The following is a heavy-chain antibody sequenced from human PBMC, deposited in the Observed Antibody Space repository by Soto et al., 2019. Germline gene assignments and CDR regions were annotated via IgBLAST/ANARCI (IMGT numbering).Heavy chain of an antibody. D-gene: IGHD6-13*01. V-gene: IGHV1-69*01. J-gene: IGHJ2*01. CDR2: IIPIFVTA. CDR3: ATIAAAGTIYWYFDL. CDR1: GGTFSSYA. Sequence: QVQLVQSGAEVKKPGSSVKVSCKASGGTFSSYAISWVRQAPGQGLEWMGGIIPIFVTANYAQKFQGRVTITADESTSKAYMELSSLRSEDTAVYYCATIAAAGTIYWYFDLCGRGTMVPVSS.